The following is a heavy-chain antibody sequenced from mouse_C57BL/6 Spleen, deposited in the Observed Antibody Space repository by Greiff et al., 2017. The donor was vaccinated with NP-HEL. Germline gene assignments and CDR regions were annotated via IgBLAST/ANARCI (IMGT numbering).Heavy chain of an antibody. CDR2: IYPGSGST. D-gene: IGHD1-1*01. CDR3: ATYGSSHPWFAY. CDR1: GYTFTSYW. V-gene: IGHV1-55*01. J-gene: IGHJ3*01. Sequence: QVQLKQPGAELVKPGASVKMSCKASGYTFTSYWITWVKQRPGQGLEWIGDIYPGSGSTNYNEKFKSKATLTVDTSSSTAYMQLSSLTSEDSAVYYCATYGSSHPWFAYWGQGTLVTVSA.